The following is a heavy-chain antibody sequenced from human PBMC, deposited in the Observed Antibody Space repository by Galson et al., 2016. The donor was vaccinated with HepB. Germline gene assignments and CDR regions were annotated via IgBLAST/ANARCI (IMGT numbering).Heavy chain of an antibody. V-gene: IGHV3-30*18. D-gene: IGHD6-6*01. CDR3: VKGGWYGSSSPTDC. CDR1: GFTLSSSD. J-gene: IGHJ4*02. Sequence: SLRFSCAASGFTLSSSDMHWVRQAPGEGLEWVAVLSYNGINKYYKDSVKGRFTISRDDSGNTLYLQMDSLRAEDTALYYCVKGGWYGSSSPTDCWGQGTLVTVSS. CDR2: LSYNGINK.